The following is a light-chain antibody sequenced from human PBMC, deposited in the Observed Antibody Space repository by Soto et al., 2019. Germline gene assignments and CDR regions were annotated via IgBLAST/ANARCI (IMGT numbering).Light chain of an antibody. V-gene: IGKV1-5*01. CDR3: QHYNSYSEA. CDR2: HAS. Sequence: DIQMTQSPSSLSASVGDRVTITCRASQSISNWLACYQQKPGTAPKVLIYHASNLQSGVPSRFSGSGSGTEFTLTISSLQPDDFATYYCQHYNSYSEAFGQGTKVDIK. CDR1: QSISNW. J-gene: IGKJ1*01.